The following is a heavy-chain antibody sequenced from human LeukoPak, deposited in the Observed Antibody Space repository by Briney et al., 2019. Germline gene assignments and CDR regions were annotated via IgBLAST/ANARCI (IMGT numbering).Heavy chain of an antibody. CDR1: GFTFSSYA. CDR3: ARGSKGTYDY. V-gene: IGHV3-23*01. J-gene: IGHJ4*02. Sequence: QPGGSLRLSCAASGFTFSSYAMSWVRQAPGKGLEWVSSILGTGDYTYYADSVKGRFTISRDNSKNTLYLQMNSLRAGDTAIYYCARGSKGTYDYWGQGTLVTVSS. CDR2: ILGTGDYT.